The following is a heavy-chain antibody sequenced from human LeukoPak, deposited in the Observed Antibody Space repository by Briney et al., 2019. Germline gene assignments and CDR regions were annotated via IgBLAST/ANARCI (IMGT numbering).Heavy chain of an antibody. D-gene: IGHD3-10*01. Sequence: GRSLRLSCAASGFTFSTYAMNWVRQAPGKGLEWVSGISGSGDSTYSAGSVKGQFTISRDNSKNMLYLQMNSLRADDTAVYYCARDRRGEYYFDYWGQGTLVTVSS. CDR1: GFTFSTYA. CDR2: ISGSGDST. CDR3: ARDRRGEYYFDY. J-gene: IGHJ4*02. V-gene: IGHV3-23*01.